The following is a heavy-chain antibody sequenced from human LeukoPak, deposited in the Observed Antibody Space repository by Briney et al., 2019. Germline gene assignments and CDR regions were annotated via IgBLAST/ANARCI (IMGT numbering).Heavy chain of an antibody. J-gene: IGHJ4*02. CDR2: FDPEDCET. CDR1: GYTLTELS. V-gene: IGHV1-24*01. D-gene: IGHD3-9*01. Sequence: ASVNVSCKVSGYTLTELSMHWVRQAPGKGLEWVGGFDPEDCETIYAQKFQGRVTMTEDTSTDTAYMELSSLRSEDTAVYYCARAFDILTENYFDYWGQGTLVTVSS. CDR3: ARAFDILTENYFDY.